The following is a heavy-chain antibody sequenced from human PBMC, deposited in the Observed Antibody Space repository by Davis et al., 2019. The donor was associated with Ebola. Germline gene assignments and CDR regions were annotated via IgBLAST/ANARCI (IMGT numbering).Heavy chain of an antibody. V-gene: IGHV3-23*01. Sequence: GESLKISCAASRFAFRDYAMSWVRQAPGKGLEWVSVISGTSGNTYYADSVRGRFIISRDNSKNTLYLQMNSLRAEDTAIYYCAKGPKEGSFDSWGQGTLVTVSS. CDR1: RFAFRDYA. CDR3: AKGPKEGSFDS. CDR2: ISGTSGNT. J-gene: IGHJ4*02.